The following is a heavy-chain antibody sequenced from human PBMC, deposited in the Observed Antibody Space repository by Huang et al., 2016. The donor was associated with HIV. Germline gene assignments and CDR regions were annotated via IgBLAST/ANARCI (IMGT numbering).Heavy chain of an antibody. V-gene: IGHV4-39*01. D-gene: IGHD3-10*01. J-gene: IGHJ4*02. CDR2: IYNSGRT. CDR3: ARLPGSITMIRGVITDPY. Sequence: QLQLQESGPGLVKPSETLSLTCTVSGCSIRSDNYYWGWIRQPPGKGLEWIGSIYNSGRTYYNPSLKSRVTITVDTSKNQFSLKMRSVTAADTAVYYCARLPGSITMIRGVITDPYWGQGTLVTVSS. CDR1: GCSIRSDNYY.